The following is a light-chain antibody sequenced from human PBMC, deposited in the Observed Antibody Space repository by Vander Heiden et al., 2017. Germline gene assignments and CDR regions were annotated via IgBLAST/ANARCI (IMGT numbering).Light chain of an antibody. Sequence: DIQMTQSPPSLSASVGDSVTSTCRASQSISSYLNWYQQKPGKAPKLLIYAASSLQSGVPSRFSGSGSGTDFTLTISRLQPEDFATYYCQQSDSTPFTFGQGTKMEIK. CDR3: QQSDSTPFT. CDR1: QSISSY. V-gene: IGKV1-39*01. CDR2: AAS. J-gene: IGKJ2*01.